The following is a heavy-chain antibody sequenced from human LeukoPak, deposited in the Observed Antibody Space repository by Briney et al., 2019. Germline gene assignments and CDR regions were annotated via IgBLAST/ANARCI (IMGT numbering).Heavy chain of an antibody. V-gene: IGHV3-7*01. CDR1: GFTFSSYW. J-gene: IGHJ2*01. CDR3: AKGGARYFDL. D-gene: IGHD2-15*01. Sequence: PGGSLRLSCAASGFTFSSYWMSWVRQAPGKGLEWVANIKKDGSEKYYVDSVKGRFTTSRDNAKNSLFLQMHSLRAEDTAVYYCAKGGARYFDLWGRGTLVTVSS. CDR2: IKKDGSEK.